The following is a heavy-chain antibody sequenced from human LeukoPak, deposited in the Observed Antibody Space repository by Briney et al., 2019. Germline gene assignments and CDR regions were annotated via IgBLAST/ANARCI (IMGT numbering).Heavy chain of an antibody. V-gene: IGHV4-4*09. CDR2: IYTSGST. D-gene: IGHD3-10*01. CDR1: GVSISSYY. J-gene: IGHJ6*03. CDR3: AREFEVHYYYYMDV. Sequence: SETLSLTCTVSGVSISSYYWSWIRQPPGKGLEWIGYIYTSGSTNHNPSLKSRVTISVDTSKNQFSLKLSSVTAADTAVYYCAREFEVHYYYYMDVWGKGTTVTVSS.